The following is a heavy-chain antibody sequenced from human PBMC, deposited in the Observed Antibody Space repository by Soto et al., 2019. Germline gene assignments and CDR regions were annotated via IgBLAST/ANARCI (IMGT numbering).Heavy chain of an antibody. V-gene: IGHV4-59*01. D-gene: IGHD1-1*01. CDR3: ARGPPLSGTNYWYFDL. CDR2: IHYSGIT. CDR1: GDSISRYY. J-gene: IGHJ2*01. Sequence: QVQLQESVPGLVKPSETLSLTCTVSGDSISRYYWSWIRQSPGKGLEWIAYIHYSGITNYNPSLKSRVTISVDTSKNQFSRKLSSVTAADTAVYYCARGPPLSGTNYWYFDLWGRDTLVTVSS.